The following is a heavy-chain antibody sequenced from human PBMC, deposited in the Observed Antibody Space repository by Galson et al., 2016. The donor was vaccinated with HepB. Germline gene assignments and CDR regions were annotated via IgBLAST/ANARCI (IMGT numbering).Heavy chain of an antibody. CDR2: IYWDDGK. D-gene: IGHD3-10*01. CDR3: AHFGAGAGGLRSPFDY. J-gene: IGHJ4*02. Sequence: PALVKPTQTLTLTCTFSGFSLSTRGVGVGWIRQPPGKALEWLALIYWDDGKTYSPSLRSRLTITKDSSKNQVVLTMTNMDPVDTATYYCAHFGAGAGGLRSPFDYWGQGTLVTVSS. V-gene: IGHV2-5*02. CDR1: GFSLSTRGVG.